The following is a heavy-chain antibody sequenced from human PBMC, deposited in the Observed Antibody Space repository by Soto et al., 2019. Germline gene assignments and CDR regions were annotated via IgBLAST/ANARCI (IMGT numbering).Heavy chain of an antibody. CDR1: GGTFSSYA. CDR3: ARDYRSSSIGGMDV. Sequence: VKVSCKASGGTFSSYAISWVRQAPGQGLEWMGGIIPIFGTANYAQKFQGRVTITADESTSTAYMELSSLRSEDTAVYYCARDYRSSSIGGMDVWGQGTTVTVSS. CDR2: IIPIFGTA. V-gene: IGHV1-69*01. D-gene: IGHD6-6*01. J-gene: IGHJ6*02.